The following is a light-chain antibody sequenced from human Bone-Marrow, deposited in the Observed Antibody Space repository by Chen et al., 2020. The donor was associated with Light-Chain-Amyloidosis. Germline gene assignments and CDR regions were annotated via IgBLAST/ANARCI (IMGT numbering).Light chain of an antibody. CDR3: QQYNSY. Sequence: DIQMTQSPSPLSASVGDRVTITCRASQNIDKWLAWYQQKPGKVPKVLIYEASNLESGVPSRFSGSGFGTEFTLTINSLQPDDFATYCCQQYNSYFGGGTRVEIK. CDR1: QNIDKW. CDR2: EAS. J-gene: IGKJ4*01. V-gene: IGKV1-5*01.